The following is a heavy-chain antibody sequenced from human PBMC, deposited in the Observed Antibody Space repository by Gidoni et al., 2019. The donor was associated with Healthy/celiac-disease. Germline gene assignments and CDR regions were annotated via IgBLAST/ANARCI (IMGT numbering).Heavy chain of an antibody. D-gene: IGHD5-12*01. CDR1: GFSLSTSGVG. CDR3: AHLGWGGGYDYYFDY. Sequence: QITLKESGPTLVKPTQTLTLTCTFSGFSLSTSGVGVGWIRQPPGKALEWLARIYWDDDKRYSPSLKSRLTITKDTSKNQVVLTMTNMDPVDTATYYCAHLGWGGGYDYYFDYWGQGTLVTVSS. V-gene: IGHV2-5*02. CDR2: IYWDDDK. J-gene: IGHJ4*02.